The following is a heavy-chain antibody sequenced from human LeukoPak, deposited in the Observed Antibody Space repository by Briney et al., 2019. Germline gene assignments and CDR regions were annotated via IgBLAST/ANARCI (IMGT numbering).Heavy chain of an antibody. Sequence: SETLSLTCTVSGGSIGSYYWSWIRQPPGKGLEWIGYIYYSGSTNYNPSLKSRVTISVDTSKNQFSLKLSSVTAADTAVYYCARANRGAAAGMGSYYYYMDVWGKGTTVTVSS. CDR3: ARANRGAAAGMGSYYYYMDV. J-gene: IGHJ6*03. D-gene: IGHD6-13*01. CDR1: GGSIGSYY. CDR2: IYYSGST. V-gene: IGHV4-59*01.